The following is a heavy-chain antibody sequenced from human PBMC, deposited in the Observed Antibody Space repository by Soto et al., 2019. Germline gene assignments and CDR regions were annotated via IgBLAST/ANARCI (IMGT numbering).Heavy chain of an antibody. CDR2: IYYSGST. Sequence: QLQLQESGPGLVKPSETLSLTCSVSGGSLSTNSFYWGWIRQSPGKGLEGVGSIYYSGSTYSSPSLTSLVTISVDTSKNQFSLTLSSVTAADTAVYYCARRDYARAAPFDYWGQGTRVTVSS. J-gene: IGHJ4*02. V-gene: IGHV4-39*01. D-gene: IGHD2-2*01. CDR3: ARRDYARAAPFDY. CDR1: GGSLSTNSFY.